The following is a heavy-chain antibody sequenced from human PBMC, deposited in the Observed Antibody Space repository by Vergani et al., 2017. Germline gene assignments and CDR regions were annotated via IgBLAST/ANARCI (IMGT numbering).Heavy chain of an antibody. Sequence: EVQLVESGGGLVKPGGSLRLSCAASGFTFSSYSMNWVRQAPGKGLEWVSAISGSDGSSTSYADSVKGRFPISRDNAKNTLYLQMNSLRAEDTAVYYCARDLCYDSSGPFDYWGQGTLVTVSS. J-gene: IGHJ4*02. CDR1: GFTFSSYS. D-gene: IGHD3-22*01. V-gene: IGHV3-74*01. CDR3: ARDLCYDSSGPFDY. CDR2: ISGSDGSST.